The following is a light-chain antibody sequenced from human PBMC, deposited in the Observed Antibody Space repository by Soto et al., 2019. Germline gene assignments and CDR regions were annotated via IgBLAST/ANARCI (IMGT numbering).Light chain of an antibody. CDR1: QSVSNNY. CDR3: QQFGSSPKT. V-gene: IGKV3D-20*01. CDR2: DAS. J-gene: IGKJ1*01. Sequence: EIVLTQSPATLSLSPGERATLSCGASQSVSNNYLAWYQQKPGLAPRLLISDASNRATGVPDRFSGSGSGTDFTLTISRLEPEDVAVYYCQQFGSSPKTFGQGTKVEIK.